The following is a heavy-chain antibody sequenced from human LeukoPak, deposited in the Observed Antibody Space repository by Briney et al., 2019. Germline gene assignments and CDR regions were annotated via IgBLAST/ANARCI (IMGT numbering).Heavy chain of an antibody. V-gene: IGHV4-4*07. CDR3: ARDSSGWYEGNYFDY. D-gene: IGHD6-19*01. J-gene: IGHJ4*02. CDR1: GGSISSYY. Sequence: PSETLSLTCTVSGGSISSYYWSRIRQPAGKGLEWIGRIYTSGSTNYNPSLKSRVTMSVDTSKNQFSLKLSSVTAADTAVYYCARDSSGWYEGNYFDYWGQGTLVTVSS. CDR2: IYTSGST.